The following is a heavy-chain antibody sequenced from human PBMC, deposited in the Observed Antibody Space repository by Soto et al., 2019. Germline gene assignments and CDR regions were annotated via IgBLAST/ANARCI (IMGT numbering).Heavy chain of an antibody. CDR2: IYPNGRT. J-gene: IGHJ4*02. V-gene: IGHV4-30-2*01. CDR1: AGSFSSGGYS. D-gene: IGHD6-13*01. CDR3: TRIPAAGRAYFDY. Sequence: QLQLQESGSGLVKPSQTLSLTCAVSAGSFSSGGYSWSWIRQPPGKGLEWIGYIYPNGRTHYNPSLKGPVGISVDRSENRFSLRLISVTEADRAVYCWTRIPAAGRAYFDYWGQGTLVTVSS.